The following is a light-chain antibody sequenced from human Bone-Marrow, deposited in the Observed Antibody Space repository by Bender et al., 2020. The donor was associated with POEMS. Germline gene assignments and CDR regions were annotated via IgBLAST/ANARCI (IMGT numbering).Light chain of an antibody. V-gene: IGLV1-44*01. J-gene: IGLJ3*02. CDR1: GSNIGGYP. CDR2: DNN. CDR3: SSYTTSSTWV. Sequence: QSVLTQPPSVSGTPGQRVTISCSGSGSNIGGYPVNWYQQLPGTAPRLLIYDNNKRPSGIPDRFSGSQSGNAASLTISGLQADDEADYYCSSYTTSSTWVFGGGTKLTVL.